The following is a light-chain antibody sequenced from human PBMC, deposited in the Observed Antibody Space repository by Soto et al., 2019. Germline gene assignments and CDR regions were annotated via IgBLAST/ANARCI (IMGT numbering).Light chain of an antibody. V-gene: IGKV3-15*01. CDR1: QSVGNN. CDR2: ATS. Sequence: EIVVTQSPATLSVSPGQRATPSCRASQSVGNNFAWYQQKPGQAPRLLIFATSTRATGVPARFSGSGSGTEFTLTISSLQSEDVAVYYCQQYGDWPLTFGGGAKVEIE. CDR3: QQYGDWPLT. J-gene: IGKJ4*01.